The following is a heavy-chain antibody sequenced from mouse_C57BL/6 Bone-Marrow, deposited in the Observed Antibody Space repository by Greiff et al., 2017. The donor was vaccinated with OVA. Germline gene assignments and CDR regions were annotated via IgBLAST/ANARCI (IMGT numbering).Heavy chain of an antibody. CDR3: TCGYDEDFDY. CDR2: IRNKANNHAT. J-gene: IGHJ2*01. CDR1: GFTFSDAW. V-gene: IGHV6-6*01. D-gene: IGHD2-2*01. Sequence: EVMLVESGGGLVQPGGSMKLSCAASGFTFSDAWMDWVRQSPEKGLEWVAEIRNKANNHATYYAESVKGRFTISRDDSKSSVYLQMNSLSAEDTGIYYCTCGYDEDFDYWGQGTTLTVSS.